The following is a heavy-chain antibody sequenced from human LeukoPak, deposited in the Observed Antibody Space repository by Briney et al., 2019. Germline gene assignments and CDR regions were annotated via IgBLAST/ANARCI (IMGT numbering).Heavy chain of an antibody. CDR2: IYYSGST. V-gene: IGHV4-31*03. CDR3: ASGSNVDTAMGFRDY. CDR1: GGSISSGGYY. J-gene: IGHJ4*02. D-gene: IGHD5-18*01. Sequence: SETLSLTCSVSGGSISSGGYYWSWIRQHPGKGVEWIGNIYYSGSTYYNPSLKSRVTISLDTSKNQFSLELSSVTAADTAVYFCASGSNVDTAMGFRDYWGQGTLVTVSS.